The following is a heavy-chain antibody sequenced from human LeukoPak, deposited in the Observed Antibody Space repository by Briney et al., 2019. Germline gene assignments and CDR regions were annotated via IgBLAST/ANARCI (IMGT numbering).Heavy chain of an antibody. Sequence: GASVKVSCKASGYTFPSYGISWVRQAPGQGLEWMGWISAYNGNTNYAQKLQGRVTMTTDTSTSTAYMELRSLRSDDTAVYYCARGQKWSDDPYYFDYWGQGTLVTVSS. CDR3: ARGQKWSDDPYYFDY. D-gene: IGHD3-3*01. V-gene: IGHV1-18*01. CDR2: ISAYNGNT. CDR1: GYTFPSYG. J-gene: IGHJ4*02.